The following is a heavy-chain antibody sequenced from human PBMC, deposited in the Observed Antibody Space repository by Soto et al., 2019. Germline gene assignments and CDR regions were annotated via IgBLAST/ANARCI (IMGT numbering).Heavy chain of an antibody. CDR3: ARETPPNDY. CDR2: ISAYNGNT. CDR1: GYTFTSYG. V-gene: IGHV1-18*01. J-gene: IGHJ4*02. Sequence: QVQLVQSGAEVKKPGASVKVSRKASGYTFTSYGISWVRQAPGQGLEWMGWISAYNGNTNYAQKLQGRVTMTTDTVTCTAYMELRSLRPRATAVYYCARETPPNDYWGQGTLVTLAS.